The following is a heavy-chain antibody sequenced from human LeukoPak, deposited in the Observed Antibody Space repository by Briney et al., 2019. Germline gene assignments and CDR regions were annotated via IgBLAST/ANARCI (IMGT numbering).Heavy chain of an antibody. D-gene: IGHD5-12*01. Sequence: GASVTESFMASGYTYSDKQMYWIRPAPGQGLECMGWISPKSGGTNYAQKFQGRITMTGDTSISTGYMELTSLRSDDTAVYYCALELARHAFWGWGPVIMVTVSS. CDR1: GYTYSDKQ. CDR2: ISPKSGGT. V-gene: IGHV1-2*02. CDR3: ALELARHAFWG. J-gene: IGHJ3*01.